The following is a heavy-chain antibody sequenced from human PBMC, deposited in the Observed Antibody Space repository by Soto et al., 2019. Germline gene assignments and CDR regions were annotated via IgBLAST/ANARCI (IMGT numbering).Heavy chain of an antibody. D-gene: IGHD5-12*01. CDR2: IYHSGST. CDR1: GGSISSYY. J-gene: IGHJ4*02. Sequence: SETLSLTCTVSGGSISSYYWSWIRQPPGKGLEWVGYIYHSGSTNYNPSLKSRVTISVDTSKNQFSLKLSSVTAADTAVYYCARRGYSGYDYWGQGTLVTVSS. V-gene: IGHV4-59*12. CDR3: ARRGYSGYDY.